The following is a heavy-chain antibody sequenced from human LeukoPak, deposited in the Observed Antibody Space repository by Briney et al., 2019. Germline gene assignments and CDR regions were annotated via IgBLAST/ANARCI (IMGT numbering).Heavy chain of an antibody. D-gene: IGHD3-22*01. CDR2: IKQDGSEK. Sequence: PGGSLRLSCAASGFTFSSYWMSWVGQAPGKGREGVANIKQDGSEKYYVDSVKGRFTISRDDAKNSLYLQMNSLRAEDTAVYYCARGLYDSSGYYQDYWGQGTLVTVSS. CDR1: GFTFSSYW. V-gene: IGHV3-7*01. CDR3: ARGLYDSSGYYQDY. J-gene: IGHJ4*02.